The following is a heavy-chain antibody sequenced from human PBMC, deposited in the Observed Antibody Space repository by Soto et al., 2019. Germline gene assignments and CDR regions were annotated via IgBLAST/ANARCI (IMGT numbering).Heavy chain of an antibody. J-gene: IGHJ6*02. CDR3: ARRAAAAGTDYGMDV. V-gene: IGHV5-51*01. CDR2: IYPGDSDT. Sequence: GESLKISCQGSGYSFTSYWIGWVRQMPGKGLEWMGIIYPGDSDTRYSPSFQGQVTISADKSISTAYLQWSSLKASDTAMYYCARRAAAAGTDYGMDVWGQGTTVTV. D-gene: IGHD6-13*01. CDR1: GYSFTSYW.